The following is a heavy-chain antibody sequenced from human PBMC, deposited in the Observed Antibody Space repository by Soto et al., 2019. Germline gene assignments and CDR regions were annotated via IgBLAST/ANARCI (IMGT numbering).Heavy chain of an antibody. J-gene: IGHJ4*02. CDR1: GFTFSSFT. Sequence: QVHLVESGGGVVQPGRSLRLSCAASGFTFSSFTMHWVRQAPGEGLEWVALISYDGSNKYYGDSVKGRFTISRDNSKNTLYLQMNSLRSEDTAVYYCAREYYGSGGLDYWGQGTLVTVSS. V-gene: IGHV3-30-3*01. CDR2: ISYDGSNK. D-gene: IGHD3-10*01. CDR3: AREYYGSGGLDY.